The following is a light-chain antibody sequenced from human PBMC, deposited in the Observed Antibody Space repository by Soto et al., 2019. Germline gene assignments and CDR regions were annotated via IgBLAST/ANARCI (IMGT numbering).Light chain of an antibody. CDR2: CPS. J-gene: IGKJ2*01. Sequence: IVMTQSPATLSDSPFARATLSFSASQSVTSYLASSKQKPCQSPRLLISCPSTRATGIPARFSGSESGTEFTLTISSLQSEDFAVYYCQQYNNWPLVEFTFGQGTKVDIK. CDR3: QQYNNWPLVEFT. V-gene: IGKV3-15*01. CDR1: QSVTSY.